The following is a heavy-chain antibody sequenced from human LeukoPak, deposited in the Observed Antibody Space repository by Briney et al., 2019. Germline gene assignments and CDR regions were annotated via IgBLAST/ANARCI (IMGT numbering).Heavy chain of an antibody. CDR3: ARALWIGETGV. D-gene: IGHD3-10*01. CDR2: ITPDGSEK. V-gene: IGHV3-7*01. Sequence: GGSLRLSCAASGFTFSSYWMNWVRQAPGKGLEWVANITPDGSEKYYVDSVKGRFTISRDNARNSLFLQMDDLRADDTAVYYCARALWIGETGVWGKGTTVTVSP. CDR1: GFTFSSYW. J-gene: IGHJ6*04.